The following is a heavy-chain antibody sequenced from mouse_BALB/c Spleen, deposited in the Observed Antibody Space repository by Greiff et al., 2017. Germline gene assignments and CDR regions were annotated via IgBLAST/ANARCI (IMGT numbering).Heavy chain of an antibody. J-gene: IGHJ2*01. CDR3: ASFPELGSFDY. CDR1: GFNIKDTY. CDR2: IDPANGNT. D-gene: IGHD4-1*01. V-gene: IGHV14-3*02. Sequence: VQLQQSGAELVKPGASVKLSCTASGFNIKDTYMHWVKQRPEQGLEWIGRIDPANGNTKYDPKFQGKATITADTSSNTAYLQLSSLTSEDTAVYYCASFPELGSFDYWGQGTTLTVSS.